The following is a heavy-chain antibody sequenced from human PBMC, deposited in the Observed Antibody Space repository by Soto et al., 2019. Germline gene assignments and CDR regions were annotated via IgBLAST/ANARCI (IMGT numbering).Heavy chain of an antibody. D-gene: IGHD3-10*01. CDR1: GFLLSTTGVG. J-gene: IGHJ5*02. CDR2: IYWDDEK. CDR3: AQRLRDYGLGRERATYIDP. V-gene: IGHV2-5*02. Sequence: QITLKESGPTLVRPKQTLTLSCTFSGFLLSTTGVGVGWIRQSPGKALEWLALIYWDDEKHYSPALKSRLTITKDSSKNEVILTKTNMAPEDTATYDCAQRLRDYGLGRERATYIDPWGQGTLVTVSS.